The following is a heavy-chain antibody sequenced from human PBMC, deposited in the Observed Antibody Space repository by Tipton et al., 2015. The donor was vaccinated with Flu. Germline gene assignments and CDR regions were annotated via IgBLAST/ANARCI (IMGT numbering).Heavy chain of an antibody. CDR3: ARGFYYDPPTGAFDI. Sequence: TLSLTCTVSGGSISSSSYYWGWIRQPPGKGLEWIGSIYYSGSTYYNPSLKSRVTISVDTSKNQLSLKLSSVTAADTAVYYCARGFYYDPPTGAFDIWGQGTMVTVSS. J-gene: IGHJ3*02. V-gene: IGHV4-39*07. D-gene: IGHD3-22*01. CDR2: IYYSGST. CDR1: GGSISSSSYY.